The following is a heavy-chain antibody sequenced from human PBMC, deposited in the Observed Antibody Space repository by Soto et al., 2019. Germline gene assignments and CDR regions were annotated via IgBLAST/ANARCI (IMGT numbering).Heavy chain of an antibody. Sequence: ASVKVSCKASGYTFTSYGISWVRQAPGQGLEWMGWISAYNGNTNYAQKLQGRVTMTTDTSTSTAYMELRSLRSDDTAVYYCAREGDCSGGSCYHLNYYYYMDVWGKGTTVTVSS. CDR3: AREGDCSGGSCYHLNYYYYMDV. D-gene: IGHD2-15*01. CDR1: GYTFTSYG. V-gene: IGHV1-18*01. J-gene: IGHJ6*03. CDR2: ISAYNGNT.